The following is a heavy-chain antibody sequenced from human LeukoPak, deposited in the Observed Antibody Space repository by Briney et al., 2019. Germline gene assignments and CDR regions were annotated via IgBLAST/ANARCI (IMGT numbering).Heavy chain of an antibody. Sequence: SETLSLTCAVYGGSFSGYYWSWIRQPPGKGLEWIGEISHSGSTNYNPSLKSRVTISVDTSKNQFSLKLSSVTAADTAVYYCARAYRYFDWLLYNWFDPWGQGTLVTVSS. J-gene: IGHJ5*02. D-gene: IGHD3-9*01. CDR3: ARAYRYFDWLLYNWFDP. CDR1: GGSFSGYY. V-gene: IGHV4-34*01. CDR2: ISHSGST.